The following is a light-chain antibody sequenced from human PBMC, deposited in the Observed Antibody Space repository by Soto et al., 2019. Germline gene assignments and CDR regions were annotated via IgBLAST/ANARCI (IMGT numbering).Light chain of an antibody. CDR2: GAS. CDR3: QQYGSATRT. Sequence: VLTKSPSTLSLSPGERATLACRTSLSVXVDLDWYQPKPGQAPRILTYGASSRATGIPDRLSGSGSGTDFTLTISRLEPEDFAVYYCQQYGSATRTFGQGTKVDIK. J-gene: IGKJ1*01. V-gene: IGKV3-20*01. CDR1: LSVXVD.